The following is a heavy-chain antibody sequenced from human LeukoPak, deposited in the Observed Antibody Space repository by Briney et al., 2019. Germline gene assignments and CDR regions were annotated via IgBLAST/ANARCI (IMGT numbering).Heavy chain of an antibody. CDR1: GGTFSSYA. V-gene: IGHV1-69*13. J-gene: IGHJ4*02. CDR3: ARVRVAGTSFDY. CDR2: IIPIFGTA. D-gene: IGHD6-19*01. Sequence: ASVKVSCKASGGTFSSYAISWVRQAPGQGLEWMGGIIPIFGTANYAQKFQGRVTITADESTSTAYMELSSLRSEDTAVYYCARVRVAGTSFDYWGQGTLVTVCS.